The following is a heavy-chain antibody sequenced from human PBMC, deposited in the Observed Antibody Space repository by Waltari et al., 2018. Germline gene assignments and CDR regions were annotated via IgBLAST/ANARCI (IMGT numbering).Heavy chain of an antibody. D-gene: IGHD3-3*01. V-gene: IGHV3-23*01. CDR1: GFPFSSCS. CDR2: ISGGGQTT. CDR3: AKRLLEPQVGAFDV. J-gene: IGHJ3*01. Sequence: EVQLLQSGGGLVQPGGSLRLSCAASGFPFSSCSMSWFRQAPGKGLEWVSAISGGGQTTLYADSVKGRFSISRDNSKNTLSLQVSSLRAEDSAVYYCAKRLLEPQVGAFDVWGQGTMVTVSS.